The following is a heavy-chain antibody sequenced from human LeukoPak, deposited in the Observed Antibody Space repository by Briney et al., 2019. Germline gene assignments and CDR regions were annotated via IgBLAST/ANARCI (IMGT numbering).Heavy chain of an antibody. V-gene: IGHV3-30-3*01. J-gene: IGHJ4*02. Sequence: GGSLRLSCAASGFTFSSYAMHWVRQAPGKGLEWVAVISYDGSNKYYADSVKGRFTISRDNSKNTLYLQMNSLRAEDTAVYYCASRQGHWGQGTLVTVSS. CDR3: ASRQGH. CDR1: GFTFSSYA. CDR2: ISYDGSNK.